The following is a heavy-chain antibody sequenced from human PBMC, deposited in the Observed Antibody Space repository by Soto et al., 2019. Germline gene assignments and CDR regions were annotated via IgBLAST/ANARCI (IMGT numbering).Heavy chain of an antibody. V-gene: IGHV4-61*01. CDR2: IYSSGST. D-gene: IGHD2-2*02. CDR3: ARFARSCSGTTCYTRADV. Sequence: SETLSLTCTVSGGSVSSDTHYWSWIRQPPGKRLEWIGFIYSSGSTNYNPSLKSRVTMSVDTSKNQFSLKLRSVIVADTAVYRCARFARSCSGTTCYTRADVWGQGTTVTVSS. J-gene: IGHJ6*02. CDR1: GGSVSSDTHY.